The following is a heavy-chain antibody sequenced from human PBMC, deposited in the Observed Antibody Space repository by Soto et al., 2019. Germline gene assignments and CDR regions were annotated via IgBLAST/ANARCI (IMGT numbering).Heavy chain of an antibody. J-gene: IGHJ3*02. CDR2: ISSNGGST. CDR3: ARDLDCSSTSCYGGLGAFDI. V-gene: IGHV3-64*01. Sequence: GGSLRLSCAASGFTFSSYAMHWVRQAPGKGLEYVSAISSNGGSTYYANSVKGRFTISRDNSKNTLYLQMGSLRAEDMAVYYCARDLDCSSTSCYGGLGAFDIWGQGTMVTVSS. D-gene: IGHD2-2*01. CDR1: GFTFSSYA.